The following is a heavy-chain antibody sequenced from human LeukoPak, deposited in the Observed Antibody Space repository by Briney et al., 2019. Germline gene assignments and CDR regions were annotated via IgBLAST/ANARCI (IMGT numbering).Heavy chain of an antibody. V-gene: IGHV3-23*01. J-gene: IGHJ4*02. Sequence: GGSLRLSCAASGFTFSSYAMTWVRQAPGKGLEWVSTILPGGGDTYYADSAKGRFTISRDTSKNTLYLQMNTLRVEDTAVYYCAKAWPAAGTFDSWGQGSLVIVSS. CDR3: AKAWPAAGTFDS. CDR2: ILPGGGDT. CDR1: GFTFSSYA. D-gene: IGHD6-13*01.